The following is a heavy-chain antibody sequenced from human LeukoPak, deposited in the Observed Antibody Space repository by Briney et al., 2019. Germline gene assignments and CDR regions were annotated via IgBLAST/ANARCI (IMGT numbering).Heavy chain of an antibody. V-gene: IGHV4-59*01. CDR1: GGSISSYY. J-gene: IGHJ5*02. Sequence: SETLSFTCTVSGGSISSYYWSWIRQPPGKGLEWIGYIYYSGSTNYNPSLKSRVTISVDTSKNQFSLKLSSVTAADTAVYYCARELDFSNGFDPWGQGTLVTVSS. D-gene: IGHD2-8*01. CDR2: IYYSGST. CDR3: ARELDFSNGFDP.